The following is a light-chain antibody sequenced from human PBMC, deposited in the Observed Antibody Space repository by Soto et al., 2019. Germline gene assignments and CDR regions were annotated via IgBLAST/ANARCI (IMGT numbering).Light chain of an antibody. Sequence: DIQMTQSPSSLSASVGDRVTITCRASQGISNYLAWYQQKPGKVPKLLIYAASTLQSGVLCRFSGSGSGTDFTLSISSLQPEDVATSYCQKYNSAPRKFGQGTKVEIK. CDR2: AAS. CDR3: QKYNSAPRK. CDR1: QGISNY. J-gene: IGKJ1*01. V-gene: IGKV1-27*01.